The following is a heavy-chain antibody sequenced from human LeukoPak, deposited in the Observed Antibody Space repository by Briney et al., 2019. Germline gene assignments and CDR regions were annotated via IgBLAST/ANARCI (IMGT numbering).Heavy chain of an antibody. CDR1: GGSISSYY. CDR2: IYYSGST. V-gene: IGHV4-59*01. CDR3: ARGSGSMVQGTIPFDC. J-gene: IGHJ4*02. Sequence: SETLSLTCTVSGGSISSYYWSWIRQPPGKGLEWIGYIYYSGSTNYNPSLKSRVTISVDTSKNQFSLKLSSVTAADTAVYYCARGSGSMVQGTIPFDCWGQGTLVTVSS. D-gene: IGHD3-10*01.